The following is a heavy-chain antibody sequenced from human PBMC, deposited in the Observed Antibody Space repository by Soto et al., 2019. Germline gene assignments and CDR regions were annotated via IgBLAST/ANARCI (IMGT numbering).Heavy chain of an antibody. CDR3: ARGGQYRYFDY. CDR2: ISPYNGDT. Sequence: QVQMVQSGAEVKKPGASVKVSCTTSGYTFTLFGITWVRQAPGQGLEWMGWISPYNGDTKYAEKLEGRVTLTTDTSTDTAYMDLTTLTSDDTAVYYCARGGQYRYFDYWGQGALVSDS. D-gene: IGHD2-2*02. CDR1: GYTFTLFG. V-gene: IGHV1-18*01. J-gene: IGHJ4*02.